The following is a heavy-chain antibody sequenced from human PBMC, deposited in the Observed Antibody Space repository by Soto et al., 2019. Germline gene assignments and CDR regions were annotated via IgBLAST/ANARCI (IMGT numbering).Heavy chain of an antibody. CDR3: AKGVPGIAVAGTGYFQH. D-gene: IGHD6-19*01. CDR2: ITGSGGST. CDR1: GFTFKSYA. Sequence: PGGSLRLSCAASGFTFKSYAMNWVRQAPGKGLEWVSTITGSGGSTYYADSVKGRFTISRDNSKNTFHLQMNSLRAEDTAVYYCAKGVPGIAVAGTGYFQHWGQGTLVTVSS. J-gene: IGHJ1*01. V-gene: IGHV3-23*01.